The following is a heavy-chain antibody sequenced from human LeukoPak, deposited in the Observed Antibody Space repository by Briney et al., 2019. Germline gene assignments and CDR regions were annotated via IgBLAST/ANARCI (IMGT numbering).Heavy chain of an antibody. Sequence: SVKVSCKASGGTFSSYAISWVRQAPGQGLEWMGGIIPIFGTANYAQKFQGRVTITADKSTSTAYMELSSLRSEDTAVYYCARVAGYSSGWYNDYWGQGTLVTVCS. CDR1: GGTFSSYA. CDR2: IIPIFGTA. D-gene: IGHD6-19*01. V-gene: IGHV1-69*06. CDR3: ARVAGYSSGWYNDY. J-gene: IGHJ4*02.